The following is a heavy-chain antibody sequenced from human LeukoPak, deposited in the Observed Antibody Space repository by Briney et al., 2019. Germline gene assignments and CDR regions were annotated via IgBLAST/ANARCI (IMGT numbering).Heavy chain of an antibody. J-gene: IGHJ4*02. V-gene: IGHV1-69*04. Sequence: PEASVKVSCKASGGTFSSYAISWVRQAPGQGLEWMGRIIPILGIANYAQKFQGRVTITADKSTSTAYMELSSLRSEDTAVYYCASYTSYGSGSYYDYWGQGTLVTVSS. D-gene: IGHD3-10*01. CDR1: GGTFSSYA. CDR3: ASYTSYGSGSYYDY. CDR2: IIPILGIA.